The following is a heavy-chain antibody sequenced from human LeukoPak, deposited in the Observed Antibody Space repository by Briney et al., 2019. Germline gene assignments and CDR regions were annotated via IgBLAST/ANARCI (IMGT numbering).Heavy chain of an antibody. D-gene: IGHD3-16*01. CDR3: AREGNDYYYDQ. V-gene: IGHV3-21*01. CDR1: GFIFKTYT. Sequence: GVSLRLSCAASGFIFKTYTMTWVSQAPGKGLEWVSSITGDCKYITYADSVKGRFTISRDNAKNSLYLQVASLRGDDTATYYCAREGNDYYYDQWGQGTLVTVSP. CDR2: ITGDCKYI. J-gene: IGHJ4*02.